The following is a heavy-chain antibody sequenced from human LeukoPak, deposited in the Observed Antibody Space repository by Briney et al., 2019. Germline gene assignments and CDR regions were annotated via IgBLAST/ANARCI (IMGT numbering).Heavy chain of an antibody. D-gene: IGHD6-19*01. CDR2: ISSSGSTI. CDR1: GFTFRSYE. V-gene: IGHV3-48*03. J-gene: IGHJ4*02. CDR3: ARTIAVAGYDY. Sequence: PGGSLRLSCAASGFTFRSYEMNWVPQAPGKGLEWVSYISSSGSTIYYADSVKGRFTISRDNAKNSLYLQMNSLRAEDTAVYYCARTIAVAGYDYWGQGTLVTVSS.